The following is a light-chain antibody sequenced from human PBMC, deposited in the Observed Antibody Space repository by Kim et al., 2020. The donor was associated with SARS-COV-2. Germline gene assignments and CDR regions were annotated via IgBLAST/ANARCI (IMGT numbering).Light chain of an antibody. CDR1: SSNIGPGYY. CDR2: GND. V-gene: IGLV1-40*01. J-gene: IGLJ1*01. Sequence: VTISRTGRSSNIGPGYYVHGYQQFPGAAPKFLFYGNDNRPSGVPDRFSGSKSGTSASLAITGIQPEDESDYYCQSYDNSLSSYVFGTGTKVTVL. CDR3: QSYDNSLSSYV.